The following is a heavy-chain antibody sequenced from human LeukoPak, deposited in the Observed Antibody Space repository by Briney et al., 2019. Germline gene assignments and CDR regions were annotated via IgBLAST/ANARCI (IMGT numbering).Heavy chain of an antibody. CDR3: ARVGYSSGWYGWFDP. CDR2: ISSSSSYI. V-gene: IGHV3-21*01. D-gene: IGHD6-19*01. Sequence: GSLRLSCAASGFPFSSYSMNWVRQAPGKGLEWVSSISSSSSYIYYADSVKGRFTISRDNAKNSLFLQMNSLRAEDTAVYYCARVGYSSGWYGWFDPWGQGTLVTVSS. J-gene: IGHJ5*02. CDR1: GFPFSSYS.